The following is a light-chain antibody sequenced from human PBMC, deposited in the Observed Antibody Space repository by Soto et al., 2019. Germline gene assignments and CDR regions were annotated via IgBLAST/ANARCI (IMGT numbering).Light chain of an antibody. V-gene: IGKV1-5*01. CDR3: QQYNTCWT. CDR2: DVS. J-gene: IGKJ1*01. CDR1: QTISSW. Sequence: DIQMTQSPSTLPASVGDRVTITCRASQTISSWLAWYQQEPGKAPKLLIYDVSSLESGVPSRFSGSGSGTEFTLTISSLQPDDSATYSCQQYNTCWTLGQGTQVEIK.